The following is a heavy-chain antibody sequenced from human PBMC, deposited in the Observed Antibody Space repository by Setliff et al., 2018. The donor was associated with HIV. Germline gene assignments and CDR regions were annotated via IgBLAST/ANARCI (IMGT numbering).Heavy chain of an antibody. Sequence: GGSLRLSCAASGFTFSSYGMHCVRQAPGKGLEWVAFIRYDGSNKYYADSVKGRFTISRDNSKNTLYLQMNSLRAEDTAVYYCAGYSTSSAQFDPWGQGTLVTVSS. CDR1: GFTFSSYG. J-gene: IGHJ5*02. CDR3: AGYSTSSAQFDP. D-gene: IGHD1-26*01. V-gene: IGHV3-30*02. CDR2: IRYDGSNK.